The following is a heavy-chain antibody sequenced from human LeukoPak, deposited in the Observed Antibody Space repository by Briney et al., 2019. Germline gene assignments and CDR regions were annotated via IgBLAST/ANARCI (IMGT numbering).Heavy chain of an antibody. J-gene: IGHJ4*02. V-gene: IGHV3-23*01. CDR3: ARGFIVGGDY. CDR1: GFTFSSYA. D-gene: IGHD1-26*01. CDR2: ISGSGGTT. Sequence: GGSLRLSCAASGFTFSSYAMSWVRQAPGKGLEWVSAISGSGGTTYYADSVKGRFTISRDNSKNTLYLQMGSLRAEDMAVYYCARGFIVGGDYWGQGTLVTVSS.